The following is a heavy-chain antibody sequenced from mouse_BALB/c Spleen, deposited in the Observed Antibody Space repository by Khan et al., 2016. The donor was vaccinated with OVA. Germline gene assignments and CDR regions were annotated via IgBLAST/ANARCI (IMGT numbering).Heavy chain of an antibody. CDR3: AREAYRYDEYYFDY. CDR1: GFTFSTYA. J-gene: IGHJ2*01. CDR2: ISSGGST. D-gene: IGHD2-14*01. V-gene: IGHV5-6-5*01. Sequence: EVELVESGGDSVKPGGSLKLSCAVSGFTFSTYAMSWVRQTPEKRLEWVASISSGGSTYYPDSVKGRFNISSDNARNIVYLQMTSLRSEDMAMYYCAREAYRYDEYYFDYWGQGTTLTVSS.